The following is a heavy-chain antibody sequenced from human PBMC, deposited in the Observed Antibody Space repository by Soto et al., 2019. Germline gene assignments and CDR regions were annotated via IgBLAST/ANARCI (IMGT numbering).Heavy chain of an antibody. V-gene: IGHV1-18*04. CDR2: ISGYNGNT. J-gene: IGHJ6*02. Sequence: QVVLEQSGGEVKKPGASVKVSCKASGYTFSGYSITWVRQAPGQGLEWMGRISGYNGNTNYARTLRCRLTLTTDPSTSTAYMELRSRTSDEAAVYYCARDVFCGGAPACPDMDVWGQGTTVTVSS. D-gene: IGHD2-21*01. CDR1: GYTFSGYS. CDR3: ARDVFCGGAPACPDMDV.